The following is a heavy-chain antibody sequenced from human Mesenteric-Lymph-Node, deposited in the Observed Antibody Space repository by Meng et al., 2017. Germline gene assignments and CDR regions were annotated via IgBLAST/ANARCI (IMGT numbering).Heavy chain of an antibody. V-gene: IGHV1-69*13. Sequence: SVKVSCKASGGTFSSYAISWVRQAPGQGLEWMGGIIPIFGTANYAQKFQGRVTITADESTSTAYMELSSLRSEDTAVYYYATGVKWLRYVAGMDVWGQGTTVTVSS. CDR2: IIPIFGTA. D-gene: IGHD5-12*01. CDR3: ATGVKWLRYVAGMDV. J-gene: IGHJ6*02. CDR1: GGTFSSYA.